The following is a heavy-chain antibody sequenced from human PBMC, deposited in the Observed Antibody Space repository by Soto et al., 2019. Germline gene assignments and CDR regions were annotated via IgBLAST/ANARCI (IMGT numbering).Heavy chain of an antibody. CDR1: GFTFSSYA. CDR2: ISYDGSNK. CDR3: ARDRTYYYDSSGYYGLSY. J-gene: IGHJ4*02. Sequence: PVGSLRLSCAASGFTFSSYAMHWVRQAPGKGLEWVAVISYDGSNKYYADSVKGRFTISRDNSKNTLYLQMNSLRAEDTAVYYCARDRTYYYDSSGYYGLSYWGQGTLVTVSS. V-gene: IGHV3-30-3*01. D-gene: IGHD3-22*01.